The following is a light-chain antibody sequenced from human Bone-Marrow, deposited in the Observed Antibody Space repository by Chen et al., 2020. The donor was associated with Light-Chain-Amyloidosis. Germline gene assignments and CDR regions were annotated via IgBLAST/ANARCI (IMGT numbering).Light chain of an antibody. CDR3: LHFDNVPPLT. Sequence: DILMTQYPSSLAASIGDRVTITFRASRDIRHSLNWYAQKPGQAPRLLIYGVSNLEFGVPSRFSGSGSGTDFTLTISGLKSEDVGTYFCLHFDNVPPLTFGGGTRVHIK. J-gene: IGKJ4*01. CDR2: GVS. CDR1: RDIRHS. V-gene: IGKV1-33*01.